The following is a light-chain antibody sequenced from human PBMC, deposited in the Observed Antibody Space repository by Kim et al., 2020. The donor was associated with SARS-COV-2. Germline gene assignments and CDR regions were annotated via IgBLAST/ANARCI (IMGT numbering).Light chain of an antibody. J-gene: IGKJ4*01. V-gene: IGKV3-20*01. CDR1: QSVCNYY. CDR2: GAS. CDR3: QQYGSSPLT. Sequence: SPGERATLSCMASQSVCNYYFAWYQQKPGQAPRMFIYGASRRVTGIPDRISGSGSGTDFTLTISRLEPEDFAVYYCQQYGSSPLTFGGGTKVDFK.